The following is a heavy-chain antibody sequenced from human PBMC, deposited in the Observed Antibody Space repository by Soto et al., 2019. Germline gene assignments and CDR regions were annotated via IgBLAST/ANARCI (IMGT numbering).Heavy chain of an antibody. D-gene: IGHD2-15*01. CDR3: AIENIVVVVAAQPNLRYKQKAADV. CDR1: GGTFSSYA. J-gene: IGHJ6*01. V-gene: IGHV1-69*01. CDR2: IIPIFGTA. Sequence: SVKVSCKASGGTFSSYAISWVRQAPGQGLEWMGGIIPIFGTANYAQKFQGRVTITADETKHTAYMELSSLRSEDTAVYYCAIENIVVVVAAQPNLRYKQKAADV.